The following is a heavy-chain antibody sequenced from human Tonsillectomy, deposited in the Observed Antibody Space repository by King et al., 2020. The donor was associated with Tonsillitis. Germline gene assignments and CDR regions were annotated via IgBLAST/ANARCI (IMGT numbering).Heavy chain of an antibody. CDR3: AKFRGSQSEYHY. Sequence: VQLVESVGGLVQPGESLRLSCEVSGFSFSDFPMSWVRQAPGQGMEWVSDTNGDSSRAYSVNSVKGRFTISRDISTYTRYLQMNNLRAEDTAVYFCAKFRGSQSEYHYWGQGTLVTVSS. CDR1: GFSFSDFP. D-gene: IGHD1-26*01. J-gene: IGHJ4*02. V-gene: IGHV3-23*04. CDR2: TNGDSSRA.